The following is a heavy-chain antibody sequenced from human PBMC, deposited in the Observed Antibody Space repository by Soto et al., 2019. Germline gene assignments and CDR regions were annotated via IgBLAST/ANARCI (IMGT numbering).Heavy chain of an antibody. D-gene: IGHD6-13*01. CDR2: ISAYNGNT. Sequence: ASVKVSFKASGYTFTSYGISWVRQAPGQGLEWMGWISAYNGNTNYAQKLQGRVTMTTDTSTSTAHMELRSLRSDDTAVYYCARDYAYSSRWQNFDYWGQGTLVTVSS. J-gene: IGHJ4*02. V-gene: IGHV1-18*01. CDR3: ARDYAYSSRWQNFDY. CDR1: GYTFTSYG.